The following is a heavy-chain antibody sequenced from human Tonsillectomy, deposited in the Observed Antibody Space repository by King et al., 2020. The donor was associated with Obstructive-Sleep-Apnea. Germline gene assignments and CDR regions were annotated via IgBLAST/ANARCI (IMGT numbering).Heavy chain of an antibody. CDR2: IVRGGKT. CDR1: GFTFGSYA. CDR3: AKDIGTTVTRDY. V-gene: IGHV3-23*04. D-gene: IGHD4-17*01. J-gene: IGHJ4*02. Sequence: VQLVESGGGLVQPGGSLKLSCVTSGFTFGSYAMRWSRQATGKGLEWVSSIVRGGKTYYADSVKGRFTISPDNSKNTLYLQMNSLRAEDTAVYYCAKDIGTTVTRDYWGQGTLVTVSS.